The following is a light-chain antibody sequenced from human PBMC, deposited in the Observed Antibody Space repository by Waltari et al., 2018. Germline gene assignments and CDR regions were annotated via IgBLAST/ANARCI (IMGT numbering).Light chain of an antibody. V-gene: IGKV2-29*02. Sequence: DSVLTQTPLSLSVTPGQPASISYKSSQSLLHSDGRTYLYWYLHKPGQSPQLLIYGVSSRFSGVPDRFSGSGSGTDFTLEISRVEAGDVGIYYCMQGIHLPWTFGQGTKVEIK. J-gene: IGKJ1*01. CDR3: MQGIHLPWT. CDR1: QSLLHSDGRTY. CDR2: GVS.